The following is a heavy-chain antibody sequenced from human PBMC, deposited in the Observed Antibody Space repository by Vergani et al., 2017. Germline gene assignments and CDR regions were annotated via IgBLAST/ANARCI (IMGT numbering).Heavy chain of an antibody. D-gene: IGHD2-15*01. CDR1: GGSINSHNYY. J-gene: IGHJ4*02. Sequence: QVQLQESGPGLVKPSQTLSLTCTVSGGSINSHNYYWCWIQQPAGKGLECIGRYHTSGSTNYNPSLRSRVITSEDTSKNQFFLNLTSVTAADTAVYFCARGSCLGGSCYKPLLDSWRQGILVTVSS. V-gene: IGHV4-61*02. CDR2: YHTSGST. CDR3: ARGSCLGGSCYKPLLDS.